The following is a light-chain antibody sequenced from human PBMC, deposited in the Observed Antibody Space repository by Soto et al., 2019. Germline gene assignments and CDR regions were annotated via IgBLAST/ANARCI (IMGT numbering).Light chain of an antibody. V-gene: IGKV3-20*01. J-gene: IGKJ1*01. Sequence: ESVLTQSPGTLSLSPGERATLSCRASQSVSSNSLAWYQQKPGQAPRLLIYGASSRATGTPDRFSGSGSGTDFALTISRLEPDEFAVYYCQQFGGSPPSWTFGQGTKVEI. CDR1: QSVSSNS. CDR2: GAS. CDR3: QQFGGSPPSWT.